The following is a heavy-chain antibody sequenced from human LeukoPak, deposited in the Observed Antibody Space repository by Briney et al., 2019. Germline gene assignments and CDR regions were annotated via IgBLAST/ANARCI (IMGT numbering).Heavy chain of an antibody. CDR3: ARVILGEAGANYDAFDI. CDR2: IYSGGSP. V-gene: IGHV3-66*01. Sequence: PGGSLRLSCAASGFTVSSNYMSWVRQAPGKGLEWVSIIYSGGSPYCAESVKGRITISRDNSKNTVYLEMNSLRVEDTAMYYCARVILGEAGANYDAFDIWGQGTMVTVSS. J-gene: IGHJ3*02. D-gene: IGHD3-16*01. CDR1: GFTVSSNY.